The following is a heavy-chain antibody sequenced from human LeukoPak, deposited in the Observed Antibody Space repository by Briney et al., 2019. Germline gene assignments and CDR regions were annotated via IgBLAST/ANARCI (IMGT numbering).Heavy chain of an antibody. D-gene: IGHD6-19*01. J-gene: IGHJ4*02. V-gene: IGHV3-23*01. Sequence: GGSLRLSCAASGFTFSNNPMSWVRQAPGKGLEWVSAISDNAGVTFYADSVRGRFTISRDNSKNTLYLQMNSLRAEDTALYYCAKNGDSSGWYPDYWGQGTLVTVSS. CDR2: ISDNAGVT. CDR1: GFTFSNNP. CDR3: AKNGDSSGWYPDY.